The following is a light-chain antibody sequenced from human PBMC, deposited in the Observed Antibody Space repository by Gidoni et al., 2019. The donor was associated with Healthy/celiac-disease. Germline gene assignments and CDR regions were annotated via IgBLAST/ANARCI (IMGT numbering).Light chain of an antibody. Sequence: DIVMTQSPDSLAVSLGERATINCKSSQRVLYSSNNENYLAWYQQKPGQPPKLLIYWASPRESGVPDRFSGSGSGTDFTLTISSLQAEDVAVYYCQQYYSTPRTFGQGTKVEIK. CDR1: QRVLYSSNNENY. J-gene: IGKJ1*01. CDR3: QQYYSTPRT. V-gene: IGKV4-1*01. CDR2: WAS.